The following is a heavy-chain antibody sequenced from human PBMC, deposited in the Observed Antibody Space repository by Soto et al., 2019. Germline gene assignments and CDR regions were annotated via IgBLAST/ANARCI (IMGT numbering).Heavy chain of an antibody. J-gene: IGHJ5*02. CDR2: IYYSGST. Sequence: SETLSLTCTVSGGSISSYYWSWIRQPPGKGLEWIGYIYYSGSTNYNPSLKSRVTISVDTSKNQFSLKLSSVTAADTAVYYCARYLDGDILVVPAALGWFYPWGQGTLVTVSS. CDR1: GGSISSYY. CDR3: ARYLDGDILVVPAALGWFYP. V-gene: IGHV4-59*08. D-gene: IGHD2-2*01.